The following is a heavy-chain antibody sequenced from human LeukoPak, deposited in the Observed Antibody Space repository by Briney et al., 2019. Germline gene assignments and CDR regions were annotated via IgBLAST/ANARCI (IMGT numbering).Heavy chain of an antibody. CDR2: ISYDGSNK. CDR3: ARGGFRAYYCDS. V-gene: IGHV3-30-3*01. J-gene: IGHJ4*02. Sequence: RLXXAAXGFTFSXXAMXWVRXAPGXXXXXVAVISYDGSNKYYADSVKGRFTISRDNSKNTLYLQMNSLRAEDTAVYYCARGGFRAYYCDSWGQGTLVTVSS. CDR1: GFTFSXXA. D-gene: IGHD3-10*01.